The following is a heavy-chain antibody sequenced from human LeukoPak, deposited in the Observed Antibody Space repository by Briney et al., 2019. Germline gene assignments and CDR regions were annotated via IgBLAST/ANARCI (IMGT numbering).Heavy chain of an antibody. Sequence: KSSETLSLTCTVSGGSINSYYWSWIRQPPGKGLEWIAYISDIGSINHNPSLKSRVTIPLDTSKNQFSLKLSSVTAADTAVYYCAGHHPRNTVDFWGQGTLVTVSS. D-gene: IGHD2/OR15-2a*01. CDR2: ISDIGSI. J-gene: IGHJ4*02. V-gene: IGHV4-59*08. CDR3: AGHHPRNTVDF. CDR1: GGSINSYY.